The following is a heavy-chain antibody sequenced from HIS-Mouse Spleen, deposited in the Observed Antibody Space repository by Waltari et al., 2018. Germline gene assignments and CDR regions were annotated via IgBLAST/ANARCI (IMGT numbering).Heavy chain of an antibody. CDR2: INHSGST. CDR1: GGSFSGYY. J-gene: IGHJ4*02. CDR3: ARGLAARFDY. V-gene: IGHV4-34*01. D-gene: IGHD6-6*01. Sequence: QVQLQQWGAGLLKPSETLSLTCAVYGGSFSGYYWRWIRRPPGKGLEWIGEINHSGSTNSNPSLKSRVTISVDTSKNQFSLKLSSVTAADTAVYYCARGLAARFDYWGQGTLVTVSS.